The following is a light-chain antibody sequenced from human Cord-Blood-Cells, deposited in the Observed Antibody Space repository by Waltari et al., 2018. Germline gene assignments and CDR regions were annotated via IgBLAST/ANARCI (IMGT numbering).Light chain of an antibody. CDR3: NSRDSSGNHWV. Sequence: SSELTQDPAVSVALGQTVRITCQGDSLRSYYASWYQQKPGQAPVLVIYGKNNLPSGIPNLFCCASSGXTASLTITGAQAEDEADYYCNSRDSSGNHWVFGGGTKLTVL. J-gene: IGLJ3*02. V-gene: IGLV3-19*01. CDR1: SLRSYY. CDR2: GKN.